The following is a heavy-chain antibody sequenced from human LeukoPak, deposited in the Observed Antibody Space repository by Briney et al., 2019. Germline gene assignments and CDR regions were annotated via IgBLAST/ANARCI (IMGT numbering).Heavy chain of an antibody. Sequence: SETLSLTCTVSGGSISSYYWSWIRQPPGKGLEWIGYIYYSGSTNYNPSLKSRVTISVDTSKNQFSLKLSSVTAADTAVYYCARANYDFWGGLNYNYYYMDVWGKGTTVTVSS. D-gene: IGHD3-3*01. CDR3: ARANYDFWGGLNYNYYYMDV. CDR1: GGSISSYY. J-gene: IGHJ6*03. CDR2: IYYSGST. V-gene: IGHV4-59*01.